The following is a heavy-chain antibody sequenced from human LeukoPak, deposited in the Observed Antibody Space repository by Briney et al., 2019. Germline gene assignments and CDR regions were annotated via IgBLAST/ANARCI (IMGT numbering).Heavy chain of an antibody. Sequence: GVSLRPSCAASGFIFSNYLMTWVRQAPGKGLDWVSSITHDAETTLYADSVKGRFTISRDNSKNTLYLQMNSLRDDDTAIYYCAKVGSPRGTSSPDYWGQGTLVTVSS. CDR1: GFIFSNYL. D-gene: IGHD6-6*01. CDR2: ITHDAETT. J-gene: IGHJ4*02. CDR3: AKVGSPRGTSSPDY. V-gene: IGHV3-23*01.